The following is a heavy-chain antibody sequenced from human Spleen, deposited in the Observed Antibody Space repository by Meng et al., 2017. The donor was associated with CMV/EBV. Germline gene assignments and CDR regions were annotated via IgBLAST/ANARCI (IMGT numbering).Heavy chain of an antibody. CDR1: GFTFSTYW. D-gene: IGHD1-26*01. Sequence: GESLKISCAASGFTFSTYWMHWVRQVPGKGLVWVSRINSDGSITTYADSVKGRFTISRDNAKSTLYLQMNSLRAEDTAVYYCAKVLTSGSCCSGMDVWGQGTTVTVS. CDR3: AKVLTSGSCCSGMDV. V-gene: IGHV3-74*01. J-gene: IGHJ6*02. CDR2: INSDGSIT.